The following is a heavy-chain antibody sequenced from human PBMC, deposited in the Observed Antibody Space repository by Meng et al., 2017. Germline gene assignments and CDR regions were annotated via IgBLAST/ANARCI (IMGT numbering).Heavy chain of an antibody. J-gene: IGHJ5*02. CDR1: GLSLRTRGCG. CDR2: INWDDEK. D-gene: IGHD2-21*02. Sequence: KEACTRLEKPTQTRTRTCTYSGLSLRTRGCGVGWIGQPPGKALEWIALINWDDEKRYSPSLKRRHTITKDTTKNQVILTLTKMDPVDTATYCCAHRRGDSREGWFDPWGQGTLVTASS. CDR3: AHRRGDSREGWFDP. V-gene: IGHV2-5*02.